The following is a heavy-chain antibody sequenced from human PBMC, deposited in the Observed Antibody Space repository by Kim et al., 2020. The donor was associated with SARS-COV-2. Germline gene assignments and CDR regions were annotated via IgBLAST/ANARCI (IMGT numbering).Heavy chain of an antibody. CDR2: ISHDGYSE. D-gene: IGHD5-18*01. V-gene: IGHV3-30-3*01. CDR1: GFTFSTYA. J-gene: IGHJ4*02. Sequence: GGSLRLSCAASGFTFSTYAIHWVRQAPGKGLECVGVISHDGYSEYYADSVKGRFTISRDKSKNTVYLQMTSLTTEDTAVYYCVRDGPSGYNDLDYWGQGTLVTVSS. CDR3: VRDGPSGYNDLDY.